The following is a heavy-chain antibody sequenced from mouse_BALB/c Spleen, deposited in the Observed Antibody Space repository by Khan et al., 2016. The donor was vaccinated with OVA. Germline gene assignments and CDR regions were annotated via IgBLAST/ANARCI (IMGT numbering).Heavy chain of an antibody. Sequence: QLEESGGGLVQPGGSRKLSCAASGFTFNNYGMHWVRQAPEKGLEWVAYISGDSNTIYYVDSVKGRFTISRDNPKNTLFLQMTSLMSEDTAMYYCATSYFYGDYFDYWGPGTTLTVS. CDR2: ISGDSNTI. J-gene: IGHJ2*01. V-gene: IGHV5-17*02. D-gene: IGHD1-1*01. CDR3: ATSYFYGDYFDY. CDR1: GFTFNNYG.